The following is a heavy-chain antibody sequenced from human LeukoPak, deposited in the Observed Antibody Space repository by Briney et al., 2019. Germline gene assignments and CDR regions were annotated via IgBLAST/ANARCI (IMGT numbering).Heavy chain of an antibody. V-gene: IGHV3-23*01. CDR3: ATIFSGYSSGWPLRFDY. CDR2: ISGSGGST. CDR1: GFTFSSYG. Sequence: GGTLRLSCAASGFTFSSYGMSWVRQAPGKGLEWVSAISGSGGSTYYADSVRGRFTISRDNSKNTLYLQMNSLRAEDTAVYYCATIFSGYSSGWPLRFDYWGQGTLVTVSS. J-gene: IGHJ4*02. D-gene: IGHD6-19*01.